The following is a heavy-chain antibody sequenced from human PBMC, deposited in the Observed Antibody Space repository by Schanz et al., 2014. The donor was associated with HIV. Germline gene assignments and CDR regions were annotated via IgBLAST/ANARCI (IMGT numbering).Heavy chain of an antibody. CDR1: GDGFTTRT. D-gene: IGHD1-26*01. Sequence: QVQLVQSGAEVKKPGSSVKVSCTASGDGFTTRTISWLRQAPGHALEWMGGIIPIFGAAKNAQKFQGRLTITADDSTSTAYMELSSLRSEDSAIYYCARASYSGTYYTWFDPWGQGTLVTVSS. CDR3: ARASYSGTYYTWFDP. J-gene: IGHJ5*02. CDR2: IIPIFGAA. V-gene: IGHV1-69*01.